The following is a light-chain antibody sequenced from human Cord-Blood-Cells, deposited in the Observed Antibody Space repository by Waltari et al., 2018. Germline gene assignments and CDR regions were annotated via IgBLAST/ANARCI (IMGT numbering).Light chain of an antibody. CDR2: GAS. Sequence: EIVMTQSPATLSVSPGERATLPCRASQSVSSNLAWYQQKPGQAPRLLIYGASIRATDIPARFSGSGSGTEFTLTISSLQSEDFAVYYCQQYNNWPPLTFGGGTKVEIK. V-gene: IGKV3D-15*01. CDR3: QQYNNWPPLT. CDR1: QSVSSN. J-gene: IGKJ4*01.